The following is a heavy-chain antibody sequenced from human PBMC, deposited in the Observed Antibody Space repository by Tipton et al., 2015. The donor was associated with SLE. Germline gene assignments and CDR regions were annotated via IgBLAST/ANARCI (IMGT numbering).Heavy chain of an antibody. J-gene: IGHJ4*02. D-gene: IGHD6-19*01. Sequence: LSLTCAVYGGSFSDHSWTWVRQAPGKGLVWVSRINEDGSITSYEDSVKGRFTISRDNAKNSLYLQMNSLRAEDTAVYYCAREGYSSGCFDYWGQGTLVTVSS. CDR2: INEDGSIT. CDR1: GGSFSDHS. CDR3: AREGYSSGCFDY. V-gene: IGHV3-74*01.